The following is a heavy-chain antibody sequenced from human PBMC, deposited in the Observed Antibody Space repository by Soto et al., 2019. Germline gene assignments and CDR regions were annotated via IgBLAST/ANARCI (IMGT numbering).Heavy chain of an antibody. J-gene: IGHJ4*02. V-gene: IGHV4-59*12. CDR2: IYYSGST. Sequence: NPSETLSLTCTVSGGSISSYYWSWIRQPPGKGLEWIGYIYYSGSTNYNPSLKSRVTISVDTSKNTLYLQMNSLRAEDTAVYYCARVYSSSWYFLAYWGPGTLVTVSS. CDR3: ARVYSSSWYFLAY. CDR1: GGSISSYY. D-gene: IGHD6-13*01.